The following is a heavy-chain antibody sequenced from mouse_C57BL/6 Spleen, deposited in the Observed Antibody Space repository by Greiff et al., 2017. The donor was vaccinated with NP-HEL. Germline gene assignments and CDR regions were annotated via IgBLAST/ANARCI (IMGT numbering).Heavy chain of an antibody. J-gene: IGHJ1*03. CDR2: IDPENGDT. D-gene: IGHD1-1*01. Sequence: EVQLQQSGAELVRPGASVKLSCTASGFHIKDDYMHWVKQRPEQGLEWIGWIDPENGDTEYASKFQGKATITADTSSNTAYLQLSSLTSEDTAVYYCTTNVSSQFHWYFDVWGTGTTVTVSS. CDR3: TTNVSSQFHWYFDV. V-gene: IGHV14-4*01. CDR1: GFHIKDDY.